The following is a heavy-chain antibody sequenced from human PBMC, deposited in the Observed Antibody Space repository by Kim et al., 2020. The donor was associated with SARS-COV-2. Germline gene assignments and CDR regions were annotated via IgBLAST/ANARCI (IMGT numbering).Heavy chain of an antibody. CDR2: ISGSGGST. J-gene: IGHJ4*02. CDR1: GFTFSSYA. V-gene: IGHV3-23*01. CDR3: AKGYHSSGWYGEEFDY. D-gene: IGHD6-19*01. Sequence: GGSLRLSCAASGFTFSSYAMSWVRQAPGKGLEWVSAISGSGGSTYYADSVKGRFTISRDNSKNTLYLQMNSLRAEDTAVYYCAKGYHSSGWYGEEFDYWGQGTLVTVSS.